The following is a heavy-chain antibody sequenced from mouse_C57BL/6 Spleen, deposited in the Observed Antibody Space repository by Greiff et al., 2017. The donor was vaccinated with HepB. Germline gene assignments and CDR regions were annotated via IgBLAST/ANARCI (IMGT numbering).Heavy chain of an antibody. Sequence: EVKLMESGEGLVKPGGSLKLSCAASGFTFSSYAMSWVRQTPEKRLEWVAYISSGGDYIYYADTVKGRFTISRDNARNTLYLQMSSLKSEDTAMYYCTRGGRSYYFDYWGQGTTLTVSS. J-gene: IGHJ2*01. CDR2: ISSGGDYI. CDR3: TRGGRSYYFDY. CDR1: GFTFSSYA. V-gene: IGHV5-9-1*02. D-gene: IGHD1-1*01.